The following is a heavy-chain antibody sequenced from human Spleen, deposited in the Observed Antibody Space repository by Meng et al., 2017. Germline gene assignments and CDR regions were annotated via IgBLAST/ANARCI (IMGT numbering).Heavy chain of an antibody. CDR1: GGSITTFY. V-gene: IGHV4-59*01. D-gene: IGHD1-1*01. CDR3: ARDIGTTFDY. Sequence: SETLSLTCTVSGGSITTFYWNWIRQPPGKGLEWIGSIYYRGSTNNSPSLKSRVTISIDKSKNQFSLKLSSVTPADTAVYYCARDIGTTFDYWGQGTLVTVSS. J-gene: IGHJ4*02. CDR2: IYYRGST.